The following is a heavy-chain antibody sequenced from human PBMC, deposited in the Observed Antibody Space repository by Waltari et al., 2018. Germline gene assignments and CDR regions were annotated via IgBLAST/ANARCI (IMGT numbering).Heavy chain of an antibody. CDR1: GFTFRSYA. CDR3: ARDGHDSTKYYFDY. Sequence: QVQLVESGGGVVQPGRSLSLSCAASGFTFRSYAIHWSRQAPGKGLEWVAVISYDGSNKYYADSVKGRFTISRDNSKNTLYLQMNSLRAEDTAVYYCARDGHDSTKYYFDYWGQGTLVTVSS. J-gene: IGHJ4*02. CDR2: ISYDGSNK. V-gene: IGHV3-30*01. D-gene: IGHD3-22*01.